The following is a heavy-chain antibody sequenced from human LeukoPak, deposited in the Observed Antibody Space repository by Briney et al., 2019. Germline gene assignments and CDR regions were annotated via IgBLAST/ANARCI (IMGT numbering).Heavy chain of an antibody. J-gene: IGHJ4*02. D-gene: IGHD5-24*01. CDR3: ARLRRDGYKKGYFDY. CDR2: IYPGDSHT. Sequence: PGESLKISCKGSGYSFPNYWIGWVRQMPGKGLEWMGIIYPGDSHTRYSPSFQDQVTISVDKSISTAYLQWSSLKASDTAMYYCARLRRDGYKKGYFDYWGQGTLVTVSS. CDR1: GYSFPNYW. V-gene: IGHV5-51*01.